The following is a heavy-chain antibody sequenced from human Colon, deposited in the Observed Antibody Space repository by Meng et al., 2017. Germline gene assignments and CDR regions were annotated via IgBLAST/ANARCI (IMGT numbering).Heavy chain of an antibody. CDR2: IHYSANI. Sequence: SETLSLTCTVSGDSINSYYWSWIRQPPGKGLEWIGFIHYSANINYNPSLKSRVTMSLDTSKNQFSLKLSSVTAADTAVYYCATTTISSRPAYYGIDVWGQGTTVTVSS. J-gene: IGHJ6*02. D-gene: IGHD6-6*01. CDR3: ATTTISSRPAYYGIDV. V-gene: IGHV4-59*01. CDR1: GDSINSYY.